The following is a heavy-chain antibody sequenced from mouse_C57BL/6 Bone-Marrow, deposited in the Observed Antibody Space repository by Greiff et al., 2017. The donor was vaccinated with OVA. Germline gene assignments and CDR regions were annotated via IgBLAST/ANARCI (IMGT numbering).Heavy chain of an antibody. Sequence: EVKLVESGGDLVKPGGSLKLSCAASGFTFSSYGMSWVRQTPDKRLEWVATISSGGSYTYYPDSVKGRFPISRDNDKKTLYMQMSGLKSEDTAMYYCARQGGLLWHYFDYWGQGTTLTVSS. V-gene: IGHV5-6*01. CDR1: GFTFSSYG. CDR3: ARQGGLLWHYFDY. CDR2: ISSGGSYT. D-gene: IGHD2-1*01. J-gene: IGHJ2*01.